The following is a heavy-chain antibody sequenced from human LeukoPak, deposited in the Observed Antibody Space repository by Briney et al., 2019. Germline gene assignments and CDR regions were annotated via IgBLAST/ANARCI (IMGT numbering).Heavy chain of an antibody. D-gene: IGHD6-13*01. CDR1: GYTFTSYA. Sequence: ASVKVSCKASGYTFTSYAMHWVRQAPGQRLEWMGWINAGNGNTKYSQKFQGRVTITRDTSASTAYMELSSLRSGDTAVYYCARGKQQLPWYYFDYWGQGTLVTVSS. CDR2: INAGNGNT. CDR3: ARGKQQLPWYYFDY. J-gene: IGHJ4*02. V-gene: IGHV1-3*01.